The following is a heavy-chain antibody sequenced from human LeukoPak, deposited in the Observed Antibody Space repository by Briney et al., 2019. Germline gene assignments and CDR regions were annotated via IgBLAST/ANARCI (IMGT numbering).Heavy chain of an antibody. V-gene: IGHV3-15*01. Sequence: GGSLRLSCAASGFTFSNAWMSWVRQAPGKGLEWVGRIKSKTDGGTTDYAAPVKGRFTISRDDSKNTLYLQMNSLKTEDTAVYYCTTSPTYYYGLGSYAGDYWGQGTLVTVSS. CDR1: GFTFSNAW. CDR2: IKSKTDGGTT. CDR3: TTSPTYYYGLGSYAGDY. D-gene: IGHD3-10*01. J-gene: IGHJ4*02.